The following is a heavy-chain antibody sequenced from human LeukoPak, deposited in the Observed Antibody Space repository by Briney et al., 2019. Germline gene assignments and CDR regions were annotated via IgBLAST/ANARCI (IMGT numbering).Heavy chain of an antibody. CDR2: ISSNGAIT. CDR1: GFTFSSYA. Sequence: GGSLRLSCAASGFTFSSYAMHWVRQAPGKGLEYVSAISSNGAITYYANSVRGRFTISRDNSKNTLYLQMGSLRADDMAVYYCARDYSSSGTFFGYYYGMDVWGQGTTVTVSS. V-gene: IGHV3-64*01. CDR3: ARDYSSSGTFFGYYYGMDV. J-gene: IGHJ6*02. D-gene: IGHD2-2*01.